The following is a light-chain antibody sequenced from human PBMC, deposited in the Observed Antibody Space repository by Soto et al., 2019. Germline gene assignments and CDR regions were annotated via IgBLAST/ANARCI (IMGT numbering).Light chain of an antibody. CDR3: QQLNSYPPT. V-gene: IGKV1-9*01. CDR1: QGITRY. Sequence: DIQLTQSPSLLSASVGDRVTITCRASQGITRYLAWYQHQPGKAPKLLIYLASTLQSGVPSRFSGSGSGTDFTLTISSLQPEDFATCYCQQLNSYPPTFGQGTKLEIK. CDR2: LAS. J-gene: IGKJ2*01.